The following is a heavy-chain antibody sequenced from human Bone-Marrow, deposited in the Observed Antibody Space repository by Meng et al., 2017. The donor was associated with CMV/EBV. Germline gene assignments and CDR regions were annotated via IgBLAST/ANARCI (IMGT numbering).Heavy chain of an antibody. Sequence: GSLRLSCTVSGGSVSSGSYYWSWIRQPPGKGLEWIGYIYYSGSTNYNPSLKSRVTISVDTSKNQFSLKLSSVTAADTAVYYCARGNYGTRWGQGTLVTVSS. V-gene: IGHV4-61*01. CDR1: GGSVSSGSYY. CDR2: IYYSGST. CDR3: ARGNYGTR. D-gene: IGHD5-24*01. J-gene: IGHJ4*02.